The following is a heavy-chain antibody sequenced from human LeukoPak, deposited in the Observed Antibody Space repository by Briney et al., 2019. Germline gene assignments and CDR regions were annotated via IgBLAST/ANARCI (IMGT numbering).Heavy chain of an antibody. CDR2: IQYDGSIK. V-gene: IGHV3-30*03. CDR3: VQGGQYTRAYSDAFGL. J-gene: IGHJ3*01. CDR1: GITFSHHG. D-gene: IGHD2-21*01. Sequence: GGSLRLSCAASGITFSHHGMDWVRQAPGKGLEWVAGIQYDGSIKFYLDSVKGRFTISRDNSKNTLDLQMNSLRLEDTAVYFCVQGGQYTRAYSDAFGLWGQGTMVTVSS.